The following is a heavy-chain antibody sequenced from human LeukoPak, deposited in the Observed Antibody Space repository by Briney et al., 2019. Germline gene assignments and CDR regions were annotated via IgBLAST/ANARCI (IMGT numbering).Heavy chain of an antibody. CDR1: GGSFSGYY. J-gene: IGHJ5*02. D-gene: IGHD3-3*01. CDR2: INHSGST. Sequence: SETLSLSCAVYGGSFSGYYWCWIRQPPGKGLEWIGEINHSGSTNYNPSLKSRVTISVDTSKNQFSLKLSSVTAADTAGYYCARVPSRWVTIFGVVIGGFDPWGQGTLVTVSS. CDR3: ARVPSRWVTIFGVVIGGFDP. V-gene: IGHV4-34*01.